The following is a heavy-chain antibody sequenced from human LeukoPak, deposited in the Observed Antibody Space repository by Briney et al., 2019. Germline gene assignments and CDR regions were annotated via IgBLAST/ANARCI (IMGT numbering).Heavy chain of an antibody. D-gene: IGHD3-22*01. CDR1: GFTVSSNY. CDR3: AKETYYDSSGAPLFDY. CDR2: IYSGGST. J-gene: IGHJ4*02. Sequence: GGSLRLSCAASGFTVSSNYMSWVRQAPGKGLEWVSVIYSGGSTYYADSVKGRFTISRHNSKNTLYLQMNSLRAEDTAVYYCAKETYYDSSGAPLFDYWGQGTLVTVSS. V-gene: IGHV3-53*04.